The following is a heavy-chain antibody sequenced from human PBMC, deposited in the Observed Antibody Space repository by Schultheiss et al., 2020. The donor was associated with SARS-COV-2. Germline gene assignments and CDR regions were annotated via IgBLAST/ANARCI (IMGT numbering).Heavy chain of an antibody. CDR2: ISYDGSNK. J-gene: IGHJ4*02. D-gene: IGHD3-22*01. CDR3: AKVANYYDSSGYLDY. Sequence: GGSLRLSCAASGFIFSTYAVHWVRQAPGKGLEWVAVISYDGSNKYYADSVKGRFTISRHNSKNTLYLQMNSLRAEDTAVYYCAKVANYYDSSGYLDYWGQGTLVTVSS. CDR1: GFIFSTYA. V-gene: IGHV3-30*14.